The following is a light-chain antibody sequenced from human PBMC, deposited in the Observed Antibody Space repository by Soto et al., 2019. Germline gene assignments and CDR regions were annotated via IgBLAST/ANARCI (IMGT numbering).Light chain of an antibody. J-gene: IGKJ1*01. Sequence: DIQMTQSPSSLSASVGDRVTITCRASQDISNSLAWYQQKAGKVPKLLSYAASTLKSGVPSRFSGSGSGTEFTLTISSLQPEDVATYYCQKYNSAPWTFGKGTKVEIK. CDR1: QDISNS. V-gene: IGKV1-27*01. CDR3: QKYNSAPWT. CDR2: AAS.